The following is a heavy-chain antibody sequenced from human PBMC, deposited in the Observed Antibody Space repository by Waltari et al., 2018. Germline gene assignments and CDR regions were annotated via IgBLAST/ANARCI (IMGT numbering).Heavy chain of an antibody. J-gene: IGHJ4*02. Sequence: QVQLQESGPGLVKPSETLSLTCTVSGGSISSYYWSWIRQPPGKGLEWIGYIYTSGSTNYNPSLKSRVTISVDTSKNQFSRKLSAVTAADTAVYYCASWGGADYYDSSGYYYWGQGTLVTVSS. CDR3: ASWGGADYYDSSGYYY. CDR1: GGSISSYY. V-gene: IGHV4-4*09. CDR2: IYTSGST. D-gene: IGHD3-22*01.